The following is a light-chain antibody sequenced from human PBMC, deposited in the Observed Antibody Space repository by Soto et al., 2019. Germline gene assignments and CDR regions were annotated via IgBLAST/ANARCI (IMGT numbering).Light chain of an antibody. V-gene: IGKV1-27*01. Sequence: DIQMTQSPSSLSASVGDRVTITCRASQGIGNYLAWYQQKPGKAPKLLIYGASNLQSGVPSRFSGSGSGADFTLTISSLQSEDVATYYCQEYKSATALTFGGGTKVEIK. CDR3: QEYKSATALT. CDR2: GAS. CDR1: QGIGNY. J-gene: IGKJ4*01.